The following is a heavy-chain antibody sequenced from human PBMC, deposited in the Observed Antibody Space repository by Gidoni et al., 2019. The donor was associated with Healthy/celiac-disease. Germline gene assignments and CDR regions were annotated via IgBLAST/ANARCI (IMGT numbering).Heavy chain of an antibody. Sequence: EVQLVESGGGLIQPGGSLRLSCAASGFTVSSNYMSWVRQAPGKGLEWVSVIYSGGSTYYADSVKGRFTISRDNSKNTLYLQMNSLRAEDTAVYYCARDVSGSYLIAYYGMDVWGQGTTVTVSS. J-gene: IGHJ6*02. CDR1: GFTVSSNY. CDR3: ARDVSGSYLIAYYGMDV. CDR2: IYSGGST. D-gene: IGHD1-26*01. V-gene: IGHV3-53*01.